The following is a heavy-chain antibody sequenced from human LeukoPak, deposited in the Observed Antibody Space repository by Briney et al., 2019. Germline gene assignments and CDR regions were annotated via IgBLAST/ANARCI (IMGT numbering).Heavy chain of an antibody. CDR3: ARGQGDYGGNSYYYYYMDV. Sequence: PSETLSLTCAVYGGSFSGYYWSWLRQPPGKGLEWIGEINHSGSTNYNPSLKGRVTISVDTSKNQFSLKLSSVTAADTAVYYCARGQGDYGGNSYYYYYMDVWGKGTTVTVSS. J-gene: IGHJ6*03. CDR2: INHSGST. CDR1: GGSFSGYY. V-gene: IGHV4-34*01. D-gene: IGHD4-23*01.